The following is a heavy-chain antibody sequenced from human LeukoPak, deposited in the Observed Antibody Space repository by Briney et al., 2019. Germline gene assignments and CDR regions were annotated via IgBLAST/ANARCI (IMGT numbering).Heavy chain of an antibody. CDR3: ARGIVVVPALGVWNGMDV. J-gene: IGHJ6*02. CDR1: GGSISSYY. Sequence: KPSETLSLTCTVSGGSISSYYWSWIRQHPGKGLEWIGYIYYSGSTYYNPSLKSRVTISVDTSKNQFSLKLSSVTAADTAVYYCARGIVVVPALGVWNGMDVWGQGTTVTVSS. D-gene: IGHD2-2*01. V-gene: IGHV4-59*04. CDR2: IYYSGST.